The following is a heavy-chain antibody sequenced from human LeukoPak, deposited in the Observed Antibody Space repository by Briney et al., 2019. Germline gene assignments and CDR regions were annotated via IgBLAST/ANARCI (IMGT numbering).Heavy chain of an antibody. V-gene: IGHV3-9*01. J-gene: IGHJ4*02. CDR1: GFTIDNYA. Sequence: PGRSLRLSCAASGFTIDNYAMHWVRQAPGQGLEWVSGISWNSGIIAYADSVKGRFSISRDNAKNSLYLQMNSPRAVDTALYYCAKDRRSSWTGGYFDYWGQGTLATASS. CDR2: ISWNSGII. CDR3: AKDRRSSWTGGYFDY. D-gene: IGHD6-13*01.